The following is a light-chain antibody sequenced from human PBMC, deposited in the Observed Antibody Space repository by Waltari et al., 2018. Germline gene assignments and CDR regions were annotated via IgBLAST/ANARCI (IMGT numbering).Light chain of an antibody. CDR2: EAS. CDR3: QNRRNWPLLT. V-gene: IGKV3-11*01. J-gene: IGKJ4*01. Sequence: VLTQSPATLSLSPGDRATLSCKASQYIGDYLAWYQQKPGQAPRLLMSEASNRPTGVPDRFSASGSGTDFTLTVSSLEPEDFAVYYCQNRRNWPLLTFGGGTKVEIK. CDR1: QYIGDY.